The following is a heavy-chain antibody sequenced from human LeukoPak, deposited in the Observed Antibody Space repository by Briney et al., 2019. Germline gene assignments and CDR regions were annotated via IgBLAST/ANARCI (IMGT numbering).Heavy chain of an antibody. V-gene: IGHV3-33*03. CDR2: IWYDGSNK. J-gene: IGHJ4*02. Sequence: GGSLRLSCAASGFTFSSYGMHWVRQAPGKGLEWVAVIWYDGSNKHYADSVKGRFTISRDKSKNTLYLQMNSLRAEDTAVYYCAKGLAVAGHFDYWGQGTLVTVSS. CDR3: AKGLAVAGHFDY. CDR1: GFTFSSYG. D-gene: IGHD6-19*01.